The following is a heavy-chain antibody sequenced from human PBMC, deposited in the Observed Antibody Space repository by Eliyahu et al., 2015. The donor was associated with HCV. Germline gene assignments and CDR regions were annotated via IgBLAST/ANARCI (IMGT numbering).Heavy chain of an antibody. D-gene: IGHD6-13*01. CDR2: ISWNSGSI. V-gene: IGHV3-9*01. CDR3: AKGSSSSCYNWFDP. J-gene: IGHJ5*02. CDR1: XFTFDDYA. Sequence: EVQLVESGGGLVQPGXSLXLSCAASXFTFDDYAXHXVRQAPGKGLEWVSGISWNSGSIGYADSVKGRFTISRDNAKNSLYLQMNSLRAEDTALYYCAKGSSSSCYNWFDPWGQGTLVTVSS.